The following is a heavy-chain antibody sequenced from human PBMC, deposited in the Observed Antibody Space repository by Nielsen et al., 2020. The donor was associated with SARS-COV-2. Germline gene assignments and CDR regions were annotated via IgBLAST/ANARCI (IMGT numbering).Heavy chain of an antibody. CDR1: GFTFSSYW. CDR2: IRSYANEYAT. CDR3: SSPTVAF. D-gene: IGHD4-23*01. J-gene: IGHJ4*02. Sequence: GEPLKISCAASGFTFSSYWMHWVRQASGKGLEWLGRIRSYANEYATAYAASVEGRFTVSRDDSKNTAYLQMNSLKSEDTAVYYCSSPTVAFWGQGTLVTVSS. V-gene: IGHV3-73*01.